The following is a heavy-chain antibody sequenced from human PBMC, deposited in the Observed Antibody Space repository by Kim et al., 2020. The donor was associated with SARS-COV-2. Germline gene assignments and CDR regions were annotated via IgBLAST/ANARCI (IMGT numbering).Heavy chain of an antibody. V-gene: IGHV3-33*01. J-gene: IGHJ6*02. Sequence: GGSLRLSCAASGFTFSSYGMHWVRQAPGKGLEWVAVIWYDGSNKYYADSVKGRFTISRDNSKNTLYLQMNSLRAEDTAVYYCAGVGYCSGGSCYSRGDGMDVWGQGTTVTVSS. CDR2: IWYDGSNK. D-gene: IGHD2-15*01. CDR3: AGVGYCSGGSCYSRGDGMDV. CDR1: GFTFSSYG.